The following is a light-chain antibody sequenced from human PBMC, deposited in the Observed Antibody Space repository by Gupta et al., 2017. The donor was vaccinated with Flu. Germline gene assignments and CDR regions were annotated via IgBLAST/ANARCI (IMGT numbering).Light chain of an antibody. V-gene: IGLV1-44*01. Sequence: KVTIYCSKTVSYRGNSSVNWYQKLPGAATRLLLCSDDKRASGVTDRVSGSRSGASASLTVCWLESGDEAVYFGAIWDDRLNRVVVGGGTRLT. CDR3: AIWDDRLNRVV. CDR2: SDD. CDR1: VSYRGNSS. J-gene: IGLJ2*01.